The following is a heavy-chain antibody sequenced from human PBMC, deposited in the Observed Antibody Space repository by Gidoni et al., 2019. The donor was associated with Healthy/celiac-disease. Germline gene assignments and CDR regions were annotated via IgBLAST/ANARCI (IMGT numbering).Heavy chain of an antibody. CDR2: ISYDGSNK. CDR1: GFTFSSYG. D-gene: IGHD5-12*01. CDR3: AKDPGDGYKPYTFDY. V-gene: IGHV3-30*18. Sequence: QVQLVESGGGVVQPGRSLRLPCAASGFTFSSYGMHWVRQAPGKGLEWVAVISYDGSNKDYADSVKGRFTISRDNSKNTLYLQMNSLRAEDTAVYYCAKDPGDGYKPYTFDYWGQGTLVTVSS. J-gene: IGHJ4*02.